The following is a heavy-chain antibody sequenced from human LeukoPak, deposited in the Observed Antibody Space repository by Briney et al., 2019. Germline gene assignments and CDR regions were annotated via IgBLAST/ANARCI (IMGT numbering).Heavy chain of an antibody. J-gene: IGHJ3*02. CDR2: IKQDGSEK. CDR1: GFTFSSYW. CDR3: ARGIGPHQILRYFGWLLSQVDAFDI. V-gene: IGHV3-7*01. D-gene: IGHD3-9*01. Sequence: GGSLRLSCAASGFTFSSYWMSWVRQAPGKGLEWVANIKQDGSEKYYVDSVKGRFTISRDNAKNSLYLQMNSLRAEDTAVYYCARGIGPHQILRYFGWLLSQVDAFDIWGQGTMVTVSS.